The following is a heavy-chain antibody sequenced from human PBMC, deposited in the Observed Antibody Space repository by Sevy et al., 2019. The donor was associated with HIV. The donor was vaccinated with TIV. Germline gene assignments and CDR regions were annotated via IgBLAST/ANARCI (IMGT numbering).Heavy chain of an antibody. CDR1: GGSISSCY. J-gene: IGHJ6*02. D-gene: IGHD2-15*01. CDR3: AREVVVVVATYYYYYYGMDV. Sequence: SETLSLTCTVSGGSISSCYWSWIRQPAGKGLEWIGRIYTSGSTNYNPSLKSRVTMSVDTSKNQFSLKLSSVTAADTAVYYCAREVVVVVATYYYYYYGMDVWGQGTTVTVSS. CDR2: IYTSGST. V-gene: IGHV4-4*07.